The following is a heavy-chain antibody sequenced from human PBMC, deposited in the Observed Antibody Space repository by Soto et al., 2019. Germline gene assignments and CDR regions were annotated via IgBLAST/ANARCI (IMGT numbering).Heavy chain of an antibody. CDR1: GFTFSSYA. D-gene: IGHD2-15*01. V-gene: IGHV3-23*01. CDR2: ISGSGGST. Sequence: GGSLRLSCAASGFTFSSYAMSWVRQAPGKGLEWVSAISGSGGSTYYADSVKGRFTISRDNSKNTLYLQMNSLRAEDTAVYYCAKGGGYCSGGSCPYYYGMDVWGQGTTVTVSS. CDR3: AKGGGYCSGGSCPYYYGMDV. J-gene: IGHJ6*02.